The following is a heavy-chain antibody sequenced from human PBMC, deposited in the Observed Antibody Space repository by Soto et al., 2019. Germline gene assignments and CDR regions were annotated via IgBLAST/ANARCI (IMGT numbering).Heavy chain of an antibody. V-gene: IGHV1-18*01. CDR3: ARDLPTMDV. CDR1: GGTFSSYA. CDR2: ISPNFGTA. Sequence: GASVKVSCKASGGTFSSYAISWVRQAPGQGLEWMGWISPNFGTANYAQKLQGRVTMTTDTSTSTAYMELRSLRSDDTAVYYCARDLPTMDVWGQGTSVTVSS. J-gene: IGHJ6*02.